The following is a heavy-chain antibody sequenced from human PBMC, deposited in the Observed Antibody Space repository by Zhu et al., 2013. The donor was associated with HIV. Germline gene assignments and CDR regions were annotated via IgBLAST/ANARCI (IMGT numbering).Heavy chain of an antibody. CDR3: ARERGIAVAGTRGYFDY. Sequence: QVQLVQSAAEVKKPGASVKVSCKASGYTFTSYAIAWVRQAPGQGLEWMGWISAYNGNTNYAQKLQGRVTMTTDTSTSTAYMELRSLRSDDTAVYYCARERGIAVAGTRGYFDYVGPGNPGHRLL. J-gene: IGHJ4*02. V-gene: IGHV1-18*01. D-gene: IGHD6-19*01. CDR2: ISAYNGNT. CDR1: GYTFTSYA.